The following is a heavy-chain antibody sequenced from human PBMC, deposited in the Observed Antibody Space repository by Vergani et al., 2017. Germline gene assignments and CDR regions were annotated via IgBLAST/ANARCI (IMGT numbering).Heavy chain of an antibody. CDR2: ISSSSSTI. D-gene: IGHD4-23*01. CDR3: ARVPSVGWFDP. J-gene: IGHJ5*02. Sequence: EVQLVESGGGLVQPGGSLRLSCAASGFTFSSYSMNWVRQAPGKGLEWVSYISSSSSTIYYADSVKGRFTISRDNAKNSLYLQMNSLRAEDTAVYYCARVPSVGWFDPWGQGTLVTVSS. V-gene: IGHV3-48*01. CDR1: GFTFSSYS.